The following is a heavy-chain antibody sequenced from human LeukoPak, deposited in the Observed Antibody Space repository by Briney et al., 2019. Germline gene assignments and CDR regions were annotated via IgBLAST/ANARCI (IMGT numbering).Heavy chain of an antibody. Sequence: SGGSLRLSCAASGITVGNNYFSWVRQAPGGGLVWVALIYSVGSPVYAHPVKGRFTISRDSSRNTLFLQMNSLGPEDTAVYHCTRNRPETPLGYWGQGTLVTVSS. D-gene: IGHD1-14*01. V-gene: IGHV3-53*01. CDR3: TRNRPETPLGY. CDR2: IYSVGSP. J-gene: IGHJ4*02. CDR1: GITVGNNY.